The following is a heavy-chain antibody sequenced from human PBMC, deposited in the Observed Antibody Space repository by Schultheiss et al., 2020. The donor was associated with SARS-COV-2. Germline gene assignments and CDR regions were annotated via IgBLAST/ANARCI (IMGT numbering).Heavy chain of an antibody. Sequence: LRLSCTVSGGSISSGGYYWSWIRQHPGKGLEWIGYIYYSGSTNYNPSLKSRVTISVDTSKNQFSLKLSSVTAADTAVYYCARRRDSSGWYLRGGGYMDVWGKGTTVTVSS. CDR2: IYYSGST. V-gene: IGHV4-31*03. J-gene: IGHJ6*03. D-gene: IGHD6-19*01. CDR1: GGSISSGGYY. CDR3: ARRRDSSGWYLRGGGYMDV.